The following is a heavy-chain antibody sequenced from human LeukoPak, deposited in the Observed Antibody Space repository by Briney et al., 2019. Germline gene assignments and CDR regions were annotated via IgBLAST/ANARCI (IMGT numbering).Heavy chain of an antibody. CDR1: GYSFTSYW. CDR2: IYPGDSDT. J-gene: IGHJ6*03. Sequence: GESLKISCKGSGYSFTSYWIGWVRQMPGKGLEWMGIIYPGDSDTRYSPSFQDQVTISADKSISTAYLQWSSLKASDTAMYYCARQASHYYYYMDVWGKGTTVTVSS. D-gene: IGHD2-21*01. V-gene: IGHV5-51*01. CDR3: ARQASHYYYYMDV.